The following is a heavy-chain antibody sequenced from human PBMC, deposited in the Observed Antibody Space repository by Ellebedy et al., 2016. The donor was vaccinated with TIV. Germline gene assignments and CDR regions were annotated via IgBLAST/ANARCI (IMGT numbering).Heavy chain of an antibody. J-gene: IGHJ4*02. CDR1: GYSFTSYW. CDR2: IYPGDSDT. V-gene: IGHV5-51*01. D-gene: IGHD6-13*01. Sequence: KVSXXGSGYSFTSYWIGWVRQMPGKGLEWMGIIYPGDSDTRYSPSFQGQVTISADKSISTAYLQWSSLKASDTAMYYCARHGYSSSWYADYWGQGTLVTVSS. CDR3: ARHGYSSSWYADY.